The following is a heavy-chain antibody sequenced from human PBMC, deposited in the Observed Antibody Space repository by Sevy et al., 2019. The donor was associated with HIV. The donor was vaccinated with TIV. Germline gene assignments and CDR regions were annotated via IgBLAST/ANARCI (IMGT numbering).Heavy chain of an antibody. CDR2: IYYSGST. CDR1: GGSISSGGYY. Sequence: SETLSLTCTVSGGSISSGGYYWSWIRQHPGKGLEWIGYIYYSGSTYYNPSLKSRVTISVDTSKNQFSLKLSSVTAADTAGYYCARGGGGYSYGYFGNYYYYGMDVWGQGTTVTVSS. V-gene: IGHV4-31*03. CDR3: ARGGGGYSYGYFGNYYYYGMDV. J-gene: IGHJ6*02. D-gene: IGHD5-18*01.